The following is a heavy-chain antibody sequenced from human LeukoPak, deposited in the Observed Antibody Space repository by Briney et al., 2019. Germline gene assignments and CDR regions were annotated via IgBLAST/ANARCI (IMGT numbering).Heavy chain of an antibody. J-gene: IGHJ4*02. CDR3: ASEDNTGSSAY. CDR1: GFTFSNFW. Sequence: GGSLRLSCAASGFTFSNFWMSWVRQAPGKGLEWVANIKQDGSEKYYVDSVKGRFTISRDNAKNSLYLQMNSLRGEVTGLYYCASEDNTGSSAYWGQGTLVTVSS. D-gene: IGHD3-9*01. V-gene: IGHV3-7*01. CDR2: IKQDGSEK.